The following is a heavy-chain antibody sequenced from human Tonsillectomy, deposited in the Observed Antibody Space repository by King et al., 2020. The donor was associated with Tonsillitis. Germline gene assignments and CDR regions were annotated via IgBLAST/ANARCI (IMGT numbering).Heavy chain of an antibody. Sequence: VQLVESGAEVKKPGSSVKVSCKASGGTFSSYAISWVRQAPGQGLEWMGGIIPIFGTANYAQKFKGRVTITAEKSTSTAYMELSSLRSEDTAVYYCASGPAGVVPAAIRGGYYYYYMDVWGKGTTVTVSS. CDR2: IIPIFGTA. J-gene: IGHJ6*03. V-gene: IGHV1-69*06. CDR3: ASGPAGVVPAAIRGGYYYYYMDV. D-gene: IGHD2-2*02. CDR1: GGTFSSYA.